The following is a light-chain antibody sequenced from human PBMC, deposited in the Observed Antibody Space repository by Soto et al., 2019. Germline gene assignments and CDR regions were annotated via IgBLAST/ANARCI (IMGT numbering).Light chain of an antibody. J-gene: IGKJ4*01. CDR1: QSISRY. Sequence: DIQMTQSPSTLSVSVGDRVTITCRASQSISRYLGWYQQKPGKAPKLLIYDASSLESGVPSRFSGSGSGTEFTLTISSLQADDFATYYCQQYNSYSALTFGGGTKVEIK. CDR3: QQYNSYSALT. CDR2: DAS. V-gene: IGKV1-5*01.